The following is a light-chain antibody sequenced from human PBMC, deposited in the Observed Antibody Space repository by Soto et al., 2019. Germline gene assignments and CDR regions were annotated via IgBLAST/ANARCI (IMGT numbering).Light chain of an antibody. CDR2: GAS. V-gene: IGKV3-15*01. CDR1: QSISSD. CDR3: QQYNNWPPWT. Sequence: EVVMTQSPATLSVSPGERATLSCRASQSISSDLAWYQQKPGQAPRLLIYGASTRASDIPARFSGSGSGTEFTLTISSLQSEDFAVYYCQQYNNWPPWTFGQGNKV. J-gene: IGKJ1*01.